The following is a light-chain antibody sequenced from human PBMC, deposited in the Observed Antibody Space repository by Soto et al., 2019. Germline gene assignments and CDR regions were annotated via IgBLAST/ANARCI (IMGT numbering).Light chain of an antibody. CDR3: QQSYST. CDR2: AAS. V-gene: IGKV1-39*01. Sequence: DIQMTQSPSSLSASVGDRVTITCRASQSISSYLNWYQQKPGKAPKLLIYAASSLQSGVPSRFSGSGSGIDFTLTISSLQPEDFATYYCQQSYSTFGGGTKVEIK. J-gene: IGKJ4*01. CDR1: QSISSY.